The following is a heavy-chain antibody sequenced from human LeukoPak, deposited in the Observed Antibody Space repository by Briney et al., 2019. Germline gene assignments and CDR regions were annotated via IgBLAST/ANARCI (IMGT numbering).Heavy chain of an antibody. CDR2: IYSGGST. CDR3: ARAKVGVAGFFDY. V-gene: IGHV3-53*01. Sequence: PGGSLGLSCAASGFTVSSDYMSWVRQAPGKGVEWVSVIYSGGSTYYADSVKGRFTISRDSSKNTLFLQMNSLKADDTAVYYCARAKVGVAGFFDYWGQGTLVTVSS. J-gene: IGHJ4*02. D-gene: IGHD1-26*01. CDR1: GFTVSSDY.